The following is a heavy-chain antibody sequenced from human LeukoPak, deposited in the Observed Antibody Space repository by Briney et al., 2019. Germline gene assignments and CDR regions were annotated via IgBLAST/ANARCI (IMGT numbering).Heavy chain of an antibody. CDR2: MNHNSGDT. V-gene: IGHV1-8*02. J-gene: IGHJ4*02. CDR1: GYTFIGYD. D-gene: IGHD6-19*01. Sequence: RASVKVSCKTSGYTFIGYDINWVRQATGQGLEWMGWMNHNSGDTGYAQKFQGRVTITRDTSISTAYMELSSLRSEDTAVYYCARALRGCALCFDYWGQGSLVTVSP. CDR3: ARALRGCALCFDY.